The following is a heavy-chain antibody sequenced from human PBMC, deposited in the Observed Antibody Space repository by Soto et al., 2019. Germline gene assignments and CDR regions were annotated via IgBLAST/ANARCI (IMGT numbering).Heavy chain of an antibody. D-gene: IGHD3-3*01. CDR1: GFTFSTCA. J-gene: IGHJ6*02. Sequence: GGSLRLSCAASGFTFSTCAMNWVRQAPEKGLEWISGISGTGVSTYYADSVKGRFTISRDNSKNTLYLQMNSLRAEDTAVYYCAKDLSPTLWSGSYYYGMDVWGQGTTVTVSS. V-gene: IGHV3-23*01. CDR2: ISGTGVST. CDR3: AKDLSPTLWSGSYYYGMDV.